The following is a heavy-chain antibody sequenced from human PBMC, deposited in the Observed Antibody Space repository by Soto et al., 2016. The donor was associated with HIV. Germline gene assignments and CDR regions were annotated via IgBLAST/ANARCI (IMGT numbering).Heavy chain of an antibody. CDR2: INHSGST. V-gene: IGHV4-34*01. Sequence: QVQLQQWGAGLLKPSETLSLTCAVYGGSFSGYYWSWIRQPPGKGLEWIGEINHSGSTNYNPSLKSRVTISVDTSKNQFSLKLSSVTAADTAVYYCARRALRWRGIAAAGTFHYYMDVWGKGTTVTVSS. CDR1: GGSFSGYY. D-gene: IGHD6-13*01. J-gene: IGHJ6*03. CDR3: ARRALRWRGIAAAGTFHYYMDV.